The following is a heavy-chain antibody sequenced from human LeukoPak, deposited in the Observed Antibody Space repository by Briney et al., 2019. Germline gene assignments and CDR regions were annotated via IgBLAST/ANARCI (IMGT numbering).Heavy chain of an antibody. Sequence: PGGSLRLSCAASGFTFSSYAMHWVRQAPGKGLEWVAVISYDGSNKYYADSVKGRFTISRDNSKNTLYLQMNSLRAEDTAVYYCAKDLGYCSSTSCHGAFDIWGQGTMVTVSS. CDR3: AKDLGYCSSTSCHGAFDI. V-gene: IGHV3-30-3*01. CDR2: ISYDGSNK. J-gene: IGHJ3*02. CDR1: GFTFSSYA. D-gene: IGHD2-2*01.